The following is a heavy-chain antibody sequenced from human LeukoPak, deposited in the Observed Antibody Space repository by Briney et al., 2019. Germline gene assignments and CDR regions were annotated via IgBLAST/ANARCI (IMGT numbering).Heavy chain of an antibody. J-gene: IGHJ3*02. CDR3: ARDRDDSSGYYYEDAFDI. D-gene: IGHD3-22*01. V-gene: IGHV3-53*05. CDR1: GFPFSSNY. CDR2: IYSGGST. Sequence: GGSLSLSCAASGFPFSSNYMSWVRQAPGKGLEWVSVIYSGGSTYYADSVQGRFTISRDNSKNTLYLQMNSLRAEDTAVYYCARDRDDSSGYYYEDAFDIWGQGTMVTVSS.